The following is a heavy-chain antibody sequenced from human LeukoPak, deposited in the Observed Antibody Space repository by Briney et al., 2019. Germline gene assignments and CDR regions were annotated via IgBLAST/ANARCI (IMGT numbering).Heavy chain of an antibody. CDR2: ISGNGDYT. J-gene: IGHJ4*02. V-gene: IGHV3-64*02. CDR3: ARRGLSVAAPDY. Sequence: PWGSLRLSCAASGFTFSSYSMHWVRQAPGKGLEYVSAISGNGDYTYYTDSVKGRFTVSRDNSKNTLYLQVGSLRAEDMAVYYCARRGLSVAAPDYWGQGALVTVTS. CDR1: GFTFSSYS. D-gene: IGHD6-19*01.